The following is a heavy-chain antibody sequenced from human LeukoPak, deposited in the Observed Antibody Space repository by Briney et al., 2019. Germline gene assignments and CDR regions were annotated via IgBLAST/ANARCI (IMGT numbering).Heavy chain of an antibody. V-gene: IGHV1-18*01. J-gene: IGHJ4*02. CDR2: ISAYNGNT. CDR1: GGTFSSYA. Sequence: ASVKVSCKASGGTFSSYAISWVRQAPGQGLEWMGWISAYNGNTNYAQKLQGRVTMTTDTPTSTAYMELRSLRSDDTAVYYCARDQKVAANGYYFNYWGQGTLVTVSS. D-gene: IGHD6-25*01. CDR3: ARDQKVAANGYYFNY.